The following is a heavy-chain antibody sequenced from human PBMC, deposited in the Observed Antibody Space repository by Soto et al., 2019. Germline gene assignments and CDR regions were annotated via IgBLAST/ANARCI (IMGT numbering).Heavy chain of an antibody. D-gene: IGHD6-13*01. J-gene: IGHJ6*02. CDR1: GFTFSSYA. CDR3: ARDLAAAGLYYYGMDV. V-gene: IGHV3-30-3*01. Sequence: GGSLRLSCPASGFTFSSYAMHWVRQAPGKGLEWVAVISYDGSNKYYADSVKGRFTISRDNSKNTLYLQMNSLRAEDTAVYYCARDLAAAGLYYYGMDVWGQGTTVTVSS. CDR2: ISYDGSNK.